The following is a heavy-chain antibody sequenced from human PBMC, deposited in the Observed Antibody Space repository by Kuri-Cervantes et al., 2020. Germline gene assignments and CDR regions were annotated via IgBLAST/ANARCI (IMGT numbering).Heavy chain of an antibody. D-gene: IGHD2-21*02. Sequence: SGPTLVKPTQTLTLTCTFSGFSLSTYGMRVSWIRQPPGKALEWLARIDWDDDKFYSTSLKTRLTISKDTSKNQVVLTMTNMDPVDTATYYYARIKGLTFDYWGQGTLVTVSS. CDR3: ARIKGLTFDY. CDR1: GFSLSTYGMR. V-gene: IGHV2-70D*14. CDR2: IDWDDDK. J-gene: IGHJ4*02.